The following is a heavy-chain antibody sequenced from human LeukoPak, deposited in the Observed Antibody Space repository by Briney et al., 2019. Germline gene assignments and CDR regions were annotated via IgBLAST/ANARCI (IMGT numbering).Heavy chain of an antibody. V-gene: IGHV1-46*01. CDR2: INPSGGTT. J-gene: IGHJ3*02. Sequence: ASVKVSCKASGGTFSSYAISWVRQAPAQGLEWMGIINPSGGTTSYAQKFQGRVSMTRDTSTSTVYMEQSSLRSEDTAVYYCARDNRGERKPGWGYGGFDIWGQGTMVSVSS. CDR3: ARDNRGERKPGWGYGGFDI. CDR1: GGTFSSYA. D-gene: IGHD3-16*01.